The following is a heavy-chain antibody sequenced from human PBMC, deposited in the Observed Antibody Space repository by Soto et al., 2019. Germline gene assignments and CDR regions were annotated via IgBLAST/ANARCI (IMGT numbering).Heavy chain of an antibody. J-gene: IGHJ6*02. V-gene: IGHV1-46*01. D-gene: IGHD6-6*01. CDR2: INPSGGST. Sequence: QVQLVQSGAEVKKPGASVKVSCKASGYTFTSYYMHWVRQAPGQGLEWMGIINPSGGSTSYAQKFQRRVPMRRDTSTSTVYMELSSLRSADTAVYYCARGPYRISRYYYYYGMDVWGQGTTVTVSS. CDR3: ARGPYRISRYYYYYGMDV. CDR1: GYTFTSYY.